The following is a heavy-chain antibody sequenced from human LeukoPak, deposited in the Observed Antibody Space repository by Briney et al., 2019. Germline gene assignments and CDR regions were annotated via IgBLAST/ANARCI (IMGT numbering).Heavy chain of an antibody. CDR3: ARHAWFGELGAGFDY. D-gene: IGHD3-10*01. CDR1: GFTFSSYA. Sequence: PGGSLRLSCAASGFTFSSYAMHWVLQAPGKGLEWVAVISYDGSNKYYADSVKGRFTISRDNSKNTLYLQMNSLRAEDTAVYYCARHAWFGELGAGFDYWGQGTLVTVSS. J-gene: IGHJ4*02. CDR2: ISYDGSNK. V-gene: IGHV3-30*04.